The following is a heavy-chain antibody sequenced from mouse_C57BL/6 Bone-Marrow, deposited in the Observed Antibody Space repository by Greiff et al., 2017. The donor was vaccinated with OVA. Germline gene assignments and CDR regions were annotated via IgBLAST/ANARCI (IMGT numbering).Heavy chain of an antibody. Sequence: EVQLVESEGGLVQPGSSMKLSCTASGFTFSDYYMAWVRQVPEKGLEWVANINYDGSSTYYLDSLKSRFIISRDNAKNILYLQMSSLKSEDTATYYCARELYGNYWYFDVWGTGTTVTVSS. D-gene: IGHD2-1*01. CDR1: GFTFSDYY. CDR3: ARELYGNYWYFDV. J-gene: IGHJ1*03. CDR2: INYDGSST. V-gene: IGHV5-16*01.